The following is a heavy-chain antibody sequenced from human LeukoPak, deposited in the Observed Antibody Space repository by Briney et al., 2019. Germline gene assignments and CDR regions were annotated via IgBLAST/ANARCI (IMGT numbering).Heavy chain of an antibody. CDR1: GFTFSSYS. V-gene: IGHV3-21*01. J-gene: IGHJ4*02. CDR2: ISSSSSYI. D-gene: IGHD6-13*01. Sequence: PGGSLRLSCAASGFTFSSYSMNWVRQAPGKGLEWVSSISSSSSYIYYADSVKGRFTISRDNAKNSLYLQMNSLRAEDTAVYYCAREIAAAGTNYFVYWGQGTLVTVSS. CDR3: AREIAAAGTNYFVY.